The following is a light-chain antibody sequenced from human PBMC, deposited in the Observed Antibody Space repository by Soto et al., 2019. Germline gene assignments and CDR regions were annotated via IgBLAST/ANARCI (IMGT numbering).Light chain of an antibody. V-gene: IGLV1-44*01. CDR2: SQN. Sequence: QSVVSQPASASGTPGQRVIISCSGSSSNIGGNPVNWYQQVPGKAPKLLIYSQNERPSGVPDRFSASKSGTTASLAINGLQSEDEADYYCASWDDSLDGLVFGGGTKLTVL. CDR3: ASWDDSLDGLV. CDR1: SSNIGGNP. J-gene: IGLJ2*01.